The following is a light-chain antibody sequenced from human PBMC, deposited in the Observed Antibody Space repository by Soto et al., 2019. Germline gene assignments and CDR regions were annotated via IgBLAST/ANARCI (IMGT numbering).Light chain of an antibody. CDR2: STD. V-gene: IGLV7-43*01. CDR1: TGTVTSGHY. Sequence: QAVVTQEPSLTVSPGGTVTLTCSPSTGTVTSGHYPNWLQQKPGQAPRALIYSTDTRHSWTPARFSGSLLGGKAALTLSGVQPEDEADYYCLLYYGGAVVFGGGTKLTVL. J-gene: IGLJ2*01. CDR3: LLYYGGAVV.